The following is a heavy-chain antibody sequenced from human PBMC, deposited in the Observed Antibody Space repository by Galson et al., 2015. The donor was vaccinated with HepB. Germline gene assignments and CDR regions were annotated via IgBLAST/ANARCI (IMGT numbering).Heavy chain of an antibody. V-gene: IGHV6-1*01. CDR3: ARDFKGSPNWFDP. D-gene: IGHD2-15*01. Sequence: CAISGDSVSSNSAVWNWIRQSPSRGLEWLGRTYYRSKWYNDYAVSVKSRITINPDTSKNQFSLQLNSVTPEDTAVYYCARDFKGSPNWFDPWGQGTLVTVSS. CDR2: TYYRSKWYN. CDR1: GDSVSSNSAV. J-gene: IGHJ5*02.